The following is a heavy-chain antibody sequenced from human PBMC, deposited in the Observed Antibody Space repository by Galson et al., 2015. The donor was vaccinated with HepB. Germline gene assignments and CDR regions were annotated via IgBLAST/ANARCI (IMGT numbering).Heavy chain of an antibody. J-gene: IGHJ5*02. CDR1: GYTFTSYA. V-gene: IGHV7-4-1*02. CDR3: ARIKWLHQRAFDYWGQGVIAWFDP. CDR2: INTNTGNP. Sequence: SVKVSCKASGYTFTSYAMNWVRQAPGQGLEWMGWINTNTGNPTYAQGFTGRFVFSLDTSVSTAYLQISSLKAEDTAVYYCARIKWLHQRAFDYWGQGVIAWFDPWGQGTLVTVSS. D-gene: IGHD3-10*01.